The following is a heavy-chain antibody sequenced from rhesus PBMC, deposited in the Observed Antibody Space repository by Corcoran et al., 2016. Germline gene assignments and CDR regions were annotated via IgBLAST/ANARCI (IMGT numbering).Heavy chain of an antibody. CDR1: GGSISSGYYY. Sequence: QVQLQESGPGLVKPSENLSLTCAVSGGSISSGYYYWSWIRQPPGKGLEWIGYITYSGSTSYNPSLKSRVTISRDTSKNQFSLKLSSVTAADTAVYYCARGALYCDYWGQGVLVTVSS. CDR3: ARGALYCDY. V-gene: IGHV4-122*02. CDR2: ITYSGST. J-gene: IGHJ4*01.